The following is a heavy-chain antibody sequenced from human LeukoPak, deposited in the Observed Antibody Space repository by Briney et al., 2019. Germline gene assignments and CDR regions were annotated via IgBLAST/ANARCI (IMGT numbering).Heavy chain of an antibody. CDR1: AFTVSSNY. CDR3: ARRYPYSSAWHPSAFDV. J-gene: IGHJ3*01. V-gene: IGHV3-66*01. Sequence: VGSLRLSCAASAFTVSSNYMRWVRQAPGKGLEWVSIIYSGGTTYYADSVKGRFTISRDNSKNTLYLQMNSLRAEDTAVYYCARRYPYSSAWHPSAFDVWGQGTMVTVSS. CDR2: IYSGGTT. D-gene: IGHD6-19*01.